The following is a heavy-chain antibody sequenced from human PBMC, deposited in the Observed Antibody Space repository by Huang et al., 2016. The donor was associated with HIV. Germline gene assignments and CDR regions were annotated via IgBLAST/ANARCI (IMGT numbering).Heavy chain of an antibody. CDR1: GFTFSSYW. J-gene: IGHJ4*02. CDR3: VRDPRIQSWLNYFDY. Sequence: EVQLVESGGGLVQPGGSLRLSCAASGFTFSSYWMHWVRQAPGKGVVWVSRINSEGRRSGYADSVKGRFTISRDNAKNTLYLQMNSLRAEDTAVYYCVRDPRIQSWLNYFDYWGQGTLVSVSS. CDR2: INSEGRRS. V-gene: IGHV3-74*01. D-gene: IGHD3-22*01.